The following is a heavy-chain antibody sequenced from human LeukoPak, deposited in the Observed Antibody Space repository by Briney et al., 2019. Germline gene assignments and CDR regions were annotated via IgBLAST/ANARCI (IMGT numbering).Heavy chain of an antibody. CDR1: GDSVSSNSAT. CDR3: ARLYYDFWSGFRYYYYGMDV. CDR2: TYYRSKWYN. D-gene: IGHD3-3*01. J-gene: IGHJ6*02. V-gene: IGHV6-1*01. Sequence: SQTLSLTCAISGDSVSSNSATWNWIRQSPSRGLEWLGRTYYRSKWYNDYAVSVKSRITINPDTSKNQFSLQLNSVTPEDTAVYYCARLYYDFWSGFRYYYYGMDVWGQGTTVTVS.